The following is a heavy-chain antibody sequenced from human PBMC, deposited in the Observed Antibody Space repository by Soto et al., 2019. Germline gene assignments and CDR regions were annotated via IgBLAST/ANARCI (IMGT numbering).Heavy chain of an antibody. V-gene: IGHV4-61*01. Sequence: SETLSLTCTVSGAPVSSETHFWTWIRQPPGKGLEWIGYMYYSGITNSNPALKSRVTLSVDRSRNQFSLSLNSVTAADTAVYYCAREDMTGTYYFDYWGPGTQVTVSS. CDR2: MYYSGIT. CDR3: AREDMTGTYYFDY. D-gene: IGHD3-9*01. J-gene: IGHJ4*02. CDR1: GAPVSSETHF.